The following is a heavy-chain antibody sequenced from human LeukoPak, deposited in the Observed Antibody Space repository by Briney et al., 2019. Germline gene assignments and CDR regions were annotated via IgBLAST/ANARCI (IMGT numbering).Heavy chain of an antibody. D-gene: IGHD3-9*01. J-gene: IGHJ6*02. Sequence: GGSLRLSCAASGFTFSRYSMNWVRQAPGRGLEWVSNIRSCSSTISYADSVKGRFTISRDNAKNSLYLQMNSLRDEDTAVYYCARDYDILTGYAYYYYGMDVRGQGTTVTVSS. CDR2: IRSCSSTI. V-gene: IGHV3-48*02. CDR3: ARDYDILTGYAYYYYGMDV. CDR1: GFTFSRYS.